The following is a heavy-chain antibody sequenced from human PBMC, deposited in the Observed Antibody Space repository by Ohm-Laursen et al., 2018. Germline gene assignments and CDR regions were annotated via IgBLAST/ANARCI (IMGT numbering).Heavy chain of an antibody. V-gene: IGHV1-8*01. J-gene: IGHJ4*02. CDR1: GYTFSTHD. Sequence: ASVKVSCKASGYTFSTHDIVWVRQAAGQGPEWMGWMNPNSGNTGYSGDTGYQHKFRGRITMTRDTSISTAYMELSGLTSEDTATYYCARAVRNQLVSDYWGQGTLVTVSS. CDR3: ARAVRNQLVSDY. CDR2: MNPNSGNTGYSGDT. D-gene: IGHD2-2*01.